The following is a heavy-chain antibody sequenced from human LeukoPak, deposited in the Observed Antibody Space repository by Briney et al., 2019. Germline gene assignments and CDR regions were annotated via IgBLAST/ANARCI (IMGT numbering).Heavy chain of an antibody. D-gene: IGHD3-16*01. CDR2: INPISGAT. V-gene: IGHV1-2*02. J-gene: IGHJ4*02. CDR3: TRYSLGGDYDFGY. CDR1: GYTFTGYY. Sequence: ASVKVSCKPSGYTFTGYYIHWVRQAPGQGLEWMGWINPISGATDYAQKFQGRVTMTRDTSISTAYMELSNLRSDDTAVFYCTRYSLGGDYDFGYWGQGTLVAVSS.